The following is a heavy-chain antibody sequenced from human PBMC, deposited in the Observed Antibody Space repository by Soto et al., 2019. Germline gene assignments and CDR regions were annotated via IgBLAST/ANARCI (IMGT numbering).Heavy chain of an antibody. D-gene: IGHD2-2*01. CDR2: ISYDGSNK. V-gene: IGHV3-30*18. J-gene: IGHJ6*02. CDR1: GFTFSSYG. CDR3: AKDIPPAAPGTHSYYYYGMDV. Sequence: HPGGSLRLSCAASGFTFSSYGMHWVRQAPGKGLEWVAVISYDGSNKYYADSVKGRFTISRDNSKNTLYLQMNSLRAEDTAVYYCAKDIPPAAPGTHSYYYYGMDVWGQGTTVTVSS.